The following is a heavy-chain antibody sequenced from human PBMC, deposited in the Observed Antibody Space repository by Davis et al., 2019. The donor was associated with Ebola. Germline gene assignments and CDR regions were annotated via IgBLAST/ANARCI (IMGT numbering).Heavy chain of an antibody. D-gene: IGHD1-26*01. CDR2: IYYWGSS. V-gene: IGHV4-59*12. CDR1: GGSMTSDY. Sequence: MPGGSLRLSCTVSGGSMTSDYWSWIRQPPGKGLEWVGYIYYWGSSDSNPSLKSRVTISLDTSKKQFSLKLTSVNAADTAVYYCARGSAGATPLDPWGQGTLVTVSS. J-gene: IGHJ5*02. CDR3: ARGSAGATPLDP.